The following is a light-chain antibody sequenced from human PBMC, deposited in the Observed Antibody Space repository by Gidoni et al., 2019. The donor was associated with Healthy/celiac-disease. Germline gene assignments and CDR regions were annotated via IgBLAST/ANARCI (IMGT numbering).Light chain of an antibody. CDR3: QTYNRAPFT. CDR2: ADS. J-gene: IGKJ4*01. V-gene: IGKV1-27*01. CDR1: QGIGHD. Sequence: DIQLTQSPSSLSASVGDRVTITCRASQGIGHDLAWYQQKPGKVPKLLIYADSTLQSGVPSRFSGSGAGTDFTLTISSLQPEDVATYYCQTYNRAPFTFGGGTKVEIK.